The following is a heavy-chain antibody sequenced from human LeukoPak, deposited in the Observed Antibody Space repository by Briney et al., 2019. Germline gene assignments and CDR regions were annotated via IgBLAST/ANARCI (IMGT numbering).Heavy chain of an antibody. Sequence: PGGSLRLSCAASGFTFNNYAMTWVRQAPGKGLEWVSAISASAGTTYYADSVKGRFTVSRDNSKNTLYLQMNTLRAGDTAVYFCAKDRSAWLQLIDSWGQGSLVTVSS. CDR1: GFTFNNYA. CDR2: ISASAGTT. CDR3: AKDRSAWLQLIDS. V-gene: IGHV3-23*01. D-gene: IGHD5-24*01. J-gene: IGHJ4*02.